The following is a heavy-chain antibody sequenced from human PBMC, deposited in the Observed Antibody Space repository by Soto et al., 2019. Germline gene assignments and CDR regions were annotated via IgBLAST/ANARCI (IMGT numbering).Heavy chain of an antibody. CDR2: ITASGATT. Sequence: GGSLRLSCAASGFTFNTFAMTWVRQAPGKGLEWVSAITASGATTYYADSVKGRFTISRDNSQNTLYLQMNSLRAEDTAVYYCARDRITGTTGGPQNFDPWGQGTLVTVSS. D-gene: IGHD1-7*01. CDR1: GFTFNTFA. J-gene: IGHJ5*02. CDR3: ARDRITGTTGGPQNFDP. V-gene: IGHV3-23*01.